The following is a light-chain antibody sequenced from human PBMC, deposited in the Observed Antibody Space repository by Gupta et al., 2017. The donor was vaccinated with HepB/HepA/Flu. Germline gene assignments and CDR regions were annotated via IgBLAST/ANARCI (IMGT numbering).Light chain of an antibody. J-gene: IGLJ2*01. CDR3: AAWDGSLSTVL. V-gene: IGLV1-47*01. CDR2: RND. Sequence: QSVLNQPPSASGTPGQRVTISCSGSSSNIGSNYVSWYQQLPGTAPKLLIYRNDQRPSGVPDRFSGSKSGTSASLAISGLRSEDEADYYCAAWDGSLSTVLFGGGIKLTVL. CDR1: SSNIGSNY.